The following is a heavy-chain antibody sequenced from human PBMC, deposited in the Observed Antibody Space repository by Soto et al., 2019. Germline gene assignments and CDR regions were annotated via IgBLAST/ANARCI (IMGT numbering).Heavy chain of an antibody. CDR1: GLSLNNYA. Sequence: PGGSLRLSCVVSGLSLNNYAIAWVRHAPGKGLEFVSTIDVLDGAWYSDSVRGRLAISRDVSRNTVYLQMSSLRVENTAIYFCPDWRAGGPVNLDHWGPGTRVTVSS. D-gene: IGHD2-15*01. CDR3: PDWRAGGPVNLDH. CDR2: IDVLDGA. J-gene: IGHJ4*02. V-gene: IGHV3-23*01.